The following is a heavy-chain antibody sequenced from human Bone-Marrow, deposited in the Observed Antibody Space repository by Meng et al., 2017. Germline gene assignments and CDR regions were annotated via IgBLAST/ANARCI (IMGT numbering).Heavy chain of an antibody. V-gene: IGHV4-39*07. CDR3: ARDCPSPFRWFDP. CDR2: IYYSGST. J-gene: IGHJ5*02. CDR1: GGSISSSSYY. Sequence: QLQRQESGPGLVKPSEPLSLTCTVSGGSISSSSYYWGWIRQPPGKGLEWIGSIYYSGSTYYNPSLKSRVTISVDTSKNQFSLKLSSVTAADTAVYYCARDCPSPFRWFDPWGQGTLVTVSS.